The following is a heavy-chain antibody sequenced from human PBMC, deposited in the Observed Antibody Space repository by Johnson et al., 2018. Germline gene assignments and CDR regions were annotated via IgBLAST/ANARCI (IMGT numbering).Heavy chain of an antibody. J-gene: IGHJ1*01. V-gene: IGHV3-30*18. CDR1: GFTFSRYG. CDR2: ISYDGSHK. CDR3: ANRRSSPDYFQH. Sequence: QVQLVQSGGGVVQPGRSLRLSCAASGFTFSRYGMHWVRQAPGKGLEWVAVISYDGSHKYYADSVKGRFTTSRDNSKNTLYLQMNSLRAEDTAVYYCANRRSSPDYFQHWGQGTLVTVSS. D-gene: IGHD2-15*01.